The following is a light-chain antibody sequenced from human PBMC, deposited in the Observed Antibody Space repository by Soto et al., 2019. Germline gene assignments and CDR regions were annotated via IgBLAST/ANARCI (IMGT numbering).Light chain of an antibody. CDR1: SSNIGSNT. Sequence: QSVLTQPPSASGTPGQRVTISCSGSSSNIGSNTVNWYQHLPGTAPKHLIYSNNQRPSGVPDRFSGSKSGTSASLAISGHESEDEAEYYCAVWDDSLNGPVFGGGTKLNVL. J-gene: IGLJ3*02. CDR2: SNN. CDR3: AVWDDSLNGPV. V-gene: IGLV1-44*01.